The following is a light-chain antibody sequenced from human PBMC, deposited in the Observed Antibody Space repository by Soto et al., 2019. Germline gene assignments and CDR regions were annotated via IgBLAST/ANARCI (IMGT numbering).Light chain of an antibody. CDR2: DVS. J-gene: IGKJ5*01. CDR1: QSVSRN. V-gene: IGKV3-15*01. Sequence: EXVXTQSPATXSVSPGERATLSCRASQSVSRNLAWYQQKPGQAPRLLMYDVSTRAAGVPARFSGSGSGTEFTLTIRSLQSEDFAVYFRQQYNNWPSFGQGTRLEI. CDR3: QQYNNWPS.